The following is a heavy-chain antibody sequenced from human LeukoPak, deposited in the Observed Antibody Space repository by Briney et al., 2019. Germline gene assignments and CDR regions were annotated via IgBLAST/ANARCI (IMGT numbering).Heavy chain of an antibody. D-gene: IGHD1-26*01. CDR1: GYTFAGYA. J-gene: IGHJ4*02. CDR2: ISAGNGNT. Sequence: GASVKVSCKASGYTFAGYAIFWVRQAPGQRLEWMGWISAGNGNTRYSQKFHDRFTISRDTPASTVYMELSSLRSEDTAIYYCARDRGNYLLPYWGQGTLVTVSS. V-gene: IGHV1-3*01. CDR3: ARDRGNYLLPY.